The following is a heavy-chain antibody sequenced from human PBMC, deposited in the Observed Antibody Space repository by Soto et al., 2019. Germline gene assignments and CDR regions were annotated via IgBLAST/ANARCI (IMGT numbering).Heavy chain of an antibody. CDR3: ASDIFKTGATGVFDI. J-gene: IGHJ3*02. V-gene: IGHV3-66*01. CDR1: GFTVSGNY. D-gene: IGHD1-1*01. Sequence: EVQLVESGGGLVQPGGSLRLSCAASGFTVSGNYMSWVRQAPGQGLEWVSVIYAAGSTYYIDSVNGRFTISRDNSKNTLYPQMNSLRAEDTAVYYCASDIFKTGATGVFDIWGQGTRVTVSS. CDR2: IYAAGST.